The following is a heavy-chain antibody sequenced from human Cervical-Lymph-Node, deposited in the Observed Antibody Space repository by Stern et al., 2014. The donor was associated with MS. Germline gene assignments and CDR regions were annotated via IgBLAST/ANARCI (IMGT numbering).Heavy chain of an antibody. D-gene: IGHD1-14*01. CDR3: ARGASSAAWYKHGVDV. J-gene: IGHJ6*02. Sequence: QLPQFWAEAQKPGYSVRVSCKASGDTSNTDDVHWVRQAPGKRLEWMGGIIPVVATPVYAQRFKGRVSIAADESAATNYMELSSLTSDDTAVYYCARGASSAAWYKHGVDVWGQGTTVTVSS. CDR2: IIPVVATP. CDR1: GDTSNTDD. V-gene: IGHV1-69*01.